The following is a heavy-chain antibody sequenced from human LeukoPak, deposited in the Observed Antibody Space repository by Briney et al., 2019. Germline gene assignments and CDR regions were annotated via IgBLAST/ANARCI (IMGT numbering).Heavy chain of an antibody. J-gene: IGHJ4*02. Sequence: GGSLRLSCAASGFTFSSYAMSWVRQAPGKGLEWVSAISGSGGSTYYADSVKGRFTISRDNSKNTLDLQMNSLRAEDTVVYYCAKPKYSGSYYGWDYWGQGTLVTVSS. CDR3: AKPKYSGSYYGWDY. D-gene: IGHD1-26*01. CDR2: ISGSGGST. CDR1: GFTFSSYA. V-gene: IGHV3-23*01.